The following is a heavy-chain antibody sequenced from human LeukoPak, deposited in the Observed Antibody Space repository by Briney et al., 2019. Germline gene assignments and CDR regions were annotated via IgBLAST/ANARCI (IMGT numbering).Heavy chain of an antibody. CDR2: IYPGDSDT. V-gene: IGHV5-51*01. J-gene: IGHJ4*02. D-gene: IGHD6-19*01. CDR3: ARRSVVAGMDQQYFDY. Sequence: GESLKISCKGSGYSFTSYWIGWVRQMPGKGLEWMGIIYPGDSDTRYSPSFQGQVTISADKSISTAYLQWSSLKASDTAMYYCARRSVVAGMDQQYFDYWGQGTPVTVSS. CDR1: GYSFTSYW.